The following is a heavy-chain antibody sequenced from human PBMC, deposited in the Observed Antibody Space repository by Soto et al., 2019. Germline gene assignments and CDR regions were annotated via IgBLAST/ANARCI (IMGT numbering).Heavy chain of an antibody. Sequence: SETLSLTCAVYGGSFSGYCWTWIRQPPGTGLEWIGEINHSGSTNYNPSLKSRVTISVDTSKNQFSLKLTSVTAADTAVYYCARDKITGLFDYWGQGTLVTGSS. CDR1: GGSFSGYC. CDR2: INHSGST. V-gene: IGHV4-34*01. D-gene: IGHD2-8*02. J-gene: IGHJ4*02. CDR3: ARDKITGLFDY.